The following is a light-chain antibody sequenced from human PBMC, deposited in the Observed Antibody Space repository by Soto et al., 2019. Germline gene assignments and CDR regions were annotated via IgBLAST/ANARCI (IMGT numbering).Light chain of an antibody. Sequence: NFMLTQPHSVSESPGKTVTISCTRSSGGIASSYVQWYQQRPGSAPTTVIYEDNQRPSGVPDRFSGSIDSPSNSASLTISGLKTEDEADYYCQSYDSSKVVLGGGTQLTVL. V-gene: IGLV6-57*03. CDR1: SGGIASSY. CDR2: EDN. CDR3: QSYDSSKVV. J-gene: IGLJ7*01.